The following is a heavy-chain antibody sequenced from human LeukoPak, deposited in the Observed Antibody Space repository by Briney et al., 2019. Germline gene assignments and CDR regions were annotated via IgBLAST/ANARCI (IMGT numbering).Heavy chain of an antibody. CDR3: ARDEGSGYYWRAGYYFDY. Sequence: SETLSLTCAVSGGSISSGGYSWSWIRQPPGKGLEWIGYIYYSGSTYYNPSLKSRVTISVDTSKNQFSLKLSSVTAADTAVYYCARDEGSGYYWRAGYYFDYWGQGTLVTVSS. CDR1: GGSISSGGYS. V-gene: IGHV4-30-4*07. D-gene: IGHD3-22*01. CDR2: IYYSGST. J-gene: IGHJ4*02.